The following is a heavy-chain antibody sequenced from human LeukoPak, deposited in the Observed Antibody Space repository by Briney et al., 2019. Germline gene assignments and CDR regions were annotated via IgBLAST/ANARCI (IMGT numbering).Heavy chain of an antibody. CDR2: IHHNGTR. J-gene: IGHJ6*02. CDR1: GFTLRRNY. V-gene: IGHV4-34*08. CDR3: ATAPILRGEGGEHCRCGMDV. D-gene: IGHD2-2*02. Sequence: KAGGSLRLSCAASGFTLRRNYMSWVRQSPEKGLEWIGEIHHNGTRNYNPSLKSRVTISADTFQNHFSLIVTSLTAADTAVYYCATAPILRGEGGEHCRCGMDVLGQGTTVIVSS.